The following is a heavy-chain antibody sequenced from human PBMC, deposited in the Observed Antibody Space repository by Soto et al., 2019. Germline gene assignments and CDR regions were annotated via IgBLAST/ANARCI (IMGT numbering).Heavy chain of an antibody. Sequence: QVQLQESGPGLVRPSETLSLTCTVSGGSFSNYYWTWIRQSPGKGLEWIGYIYYSGSTDYNPSLRGRLAISIVTSKNQFSLRLNSMTAADTAVYYCAGRDCSGTNCYYLDYYYMDVWGKGTTVTVSS. CDR2: IYYSGST. CDR3: AGRDCSGTNCYYLDYYYMDV. CDR1: GGSFSNYY. J-gene: IGHJ6*03. D-gene: IGHD2-2*01. V-gene: IGHV4-59*08.